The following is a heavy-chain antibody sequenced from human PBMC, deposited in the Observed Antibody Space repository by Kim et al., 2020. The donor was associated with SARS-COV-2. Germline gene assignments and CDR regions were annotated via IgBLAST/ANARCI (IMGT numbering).Heavy chain of an antibody. D-gene: IGHD6-13*01. CDR3: ARHFVGYSSSWYPLDY. J-gene: IGHJ4*02. Sequence: GESLKISCKGSGYSFTSYWISWVRQMPGKGLEWMGRIDPSDSYTNYSPSFQGHVTISADKSISTAYLQWSSLKASDTAMYYCARHFVGYSSSWYPLDYWGQGTLVTVSS. V-gene: IGHV5-10-1*01. CDR1: GYSFTSYW. CDR2: IDPSDSYT.